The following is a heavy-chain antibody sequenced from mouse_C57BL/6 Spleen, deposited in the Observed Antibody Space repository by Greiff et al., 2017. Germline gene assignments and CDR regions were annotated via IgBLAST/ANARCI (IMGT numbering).Heavy chain of an antibody. J-gene: IGHJ2*01. V-gene: IGHV1-55*01. CDR2: IYPGSGST. Sequence: VQLQQPGAELVKPGASVKMSCKASGYTFTSYWITWVKQRPGQGLEWIGDIYPGSGSTNYNEKFKSKATLTVDTSSSTAYMQLSSLTSEDAADYCCAYYSNFFDYWGQGTTLTVSS. CDR3: AYYSNFFDY. CDR1: GYTFTSYW. D-gene: IGHD2-5*01.